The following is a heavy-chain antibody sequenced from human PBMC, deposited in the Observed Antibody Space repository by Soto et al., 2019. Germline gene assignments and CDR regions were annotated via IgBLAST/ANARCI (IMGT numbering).Heavy chain of an antibody. CDR3: ARGDSTDCSNGVGCFFFNHDMDV. J-gene: IGHJ6*02. Sequence: ASVKVSCKASGYSFTDYHKHWVRQAPGQGLEWLGRINPKSGGTSTAQKFQGWVTMTTDTSISTASMELTRLTSDDTALYYCARGDSTDCSNGVGCFFFNHDMDVWGQGTTATVSS. CDR1: GYSFTDYH. CDR2: INPKSGGT. V-gene: IGHV1-2*04. D-gene: IGHD2-8*01.